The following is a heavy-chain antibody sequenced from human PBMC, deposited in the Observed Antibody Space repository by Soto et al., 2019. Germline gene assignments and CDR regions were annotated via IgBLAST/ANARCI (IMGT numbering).Heavy chain of an antibody. CDR3: ARSPVYYYYYYMDG. V-gene: IGHV3-11*01. CDR2: ISSSGSTI. D-gene: IGHD2-2*01. CDR1: GFTFSDYY. Sequence: PGGSLRLSCAASGFTFSDYYMSWIRQAPGKGLEWVSYISSSGSTIYYADSVKGRFTISRDNAKNSLYLQMNSLRAEDTAVYYCARSPVYYYYYYMDGWGKGTTVTVSS. J-gene: IGHJ6*03.